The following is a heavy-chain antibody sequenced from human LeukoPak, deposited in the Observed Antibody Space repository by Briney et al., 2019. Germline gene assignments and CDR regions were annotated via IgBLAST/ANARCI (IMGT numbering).Heavy chain of an antibody. V-gene: IGHV3-23*01. CDR3: AKQSLYDSSGHFHY. CDR2: ITGSGGYT. CDR1: GFTFSSYA. D-gene: IGHD3-22*01. Sequence: GGSLRLSCAASGFTFSSYAMTWVRQAPGKELEWVSTITGSGGYTYYADSVKGRFTISRDNSKNTLFLRMNSLRAEDTAVYFCAKQSLYDSSGHFHYWGQGTLVTVSS. J-gene: IGHJ4*02.